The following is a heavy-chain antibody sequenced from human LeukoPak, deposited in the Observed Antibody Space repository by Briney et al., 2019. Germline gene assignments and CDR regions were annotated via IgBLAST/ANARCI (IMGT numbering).Heavy chain of an antibody. D-gene: IGHD2-15*01. V-gene: IGHV4-59*02. CDR1: XGXXSGXY. J-gene: IGHJ4*02. CDR3: ARIHRYCSGGACYVLDN. Sequence: TLXLTCVVSXGXXSGXYWGXIXQXPGRGXXWXGYVYYSGSTNYNPSFKSRITISVDTSRNQFSLQLSSVTAADTAVYYCARIHRYCSGGACYVLDNWGQGTLVAVSS. CDR2: VYYSGST.